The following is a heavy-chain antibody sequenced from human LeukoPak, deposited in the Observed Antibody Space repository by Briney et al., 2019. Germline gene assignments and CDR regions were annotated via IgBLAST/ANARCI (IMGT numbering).Heavy chain of an antibody. Sequence: PSETLSLTCTVSGGSISSYYWSWIRQPPGKGLEWIGYIYYSGSTNYNPSLKSRVTISVDTSKNQFSLKLSSVTAVDTAVYYCARTGAAGIDYWGQGTLVTVSS. CDR3: ARTGAAGIDY. CDR1: GGSISSYY. CDR2: IYYSGST. V-gene: IGHV4-59*01. D-gene: IGHD6-13*01. J-gene: IGHJ4*02.